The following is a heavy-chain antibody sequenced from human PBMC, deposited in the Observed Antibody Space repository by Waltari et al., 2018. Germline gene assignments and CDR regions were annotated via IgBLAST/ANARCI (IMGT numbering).Heavy chain of an antibody. CDR1: GFTFSSYA. D-gene: IGHD1-26*01. Sequence: EVQLVESGGGLVQPGGSLRLSCAASGFTFSSYAMSWVRQAPGTGLEWVSAISGSGGSTYYADSVKGRFTISRDNSKNTLYLQMNSLRAEDTAVYYCAKDLPAGGATRPPSYYFDYWGQGTLVTVSS. V-gene: IGHV3-23*04. CDR2: ISGSGGST. CDR3: AKDLPAGGATRPPSYYFDY. J-gene: IGHJ4*02.